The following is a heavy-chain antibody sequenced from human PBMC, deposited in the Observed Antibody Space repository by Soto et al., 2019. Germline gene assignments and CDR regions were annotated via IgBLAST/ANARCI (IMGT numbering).Heavy chain of an antibody. CDR3: ARGGGTILAPLP. J-gene: IGHJ5*02. CDR2: INSNSGAT. V-gene: IGHV1-2*02. Sequence: QVQLVQSGAEVKKPGASVKVSCKASGYTFTGYFMHWVRQAPGQGLEWMGWINSNSGATKYAQKFQGRVTLSRDTSISTADRELIGLRSDETAVYYCARGGGTILAPLPWGQGTLVTVSS. CDR1: GYTFTGYF. D-gene: IGHD3-3*01.